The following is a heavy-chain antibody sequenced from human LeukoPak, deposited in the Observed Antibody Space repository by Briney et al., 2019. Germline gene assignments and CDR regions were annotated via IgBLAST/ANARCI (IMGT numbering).Heavy chain of an antibody. CDR1: GFTFSSYG. D-gene: IGHD1-26*01. J-gene: IGHJ4*02. V-gene: IGHV3-23*01. CDR2: ISGSGGST. CDR3: AKDAIVGATRPYYFDY. Sequence: GGSLRLSCAASGFTFSSYGMSWVRQAPGKGLEWVSAISGSGGSTYYADSVKGRFTISRDNSKNTLYLQMNSLRAEDTALYYCAKDAIVGATRPYYFDYWGQGTLVTVSS.